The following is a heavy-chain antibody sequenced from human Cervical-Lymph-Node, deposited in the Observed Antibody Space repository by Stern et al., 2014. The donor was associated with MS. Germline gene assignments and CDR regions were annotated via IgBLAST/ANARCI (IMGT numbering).Heavy chain of an antibody. D-gene: IGHD6-13*01. J-gene: IGHJ4*02. CDR2: IYPRDSDA. V-gene: IGHV5-51*01. Sequence: VQLVQSGPEVKKPGESLKISCKASGYSFTTYWIGWVRPMSGKGLECLGIIYPRDSDARLSPSFQGQVTISVDKSITTAYLQWSSLKASDSAMYYCARRGPAAEIDFWGQGTLVTVSS. CDR3: ARRGPAAEIDF. CDR1: GYSFTTYW.